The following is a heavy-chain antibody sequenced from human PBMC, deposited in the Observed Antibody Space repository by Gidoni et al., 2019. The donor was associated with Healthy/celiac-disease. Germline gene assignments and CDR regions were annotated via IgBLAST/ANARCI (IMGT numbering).Heavy chain of an antibody. V-gene: IGHV1-69*01. CDR1: GGTFSSYA. D-gene: IGHD3-22*01. CDR2: IIPIFGTA. CDR3: ASKPRESTYYYDSSGYKPRAIYYYYGMDV. Sequence: QVQLVQSGAEVKKPGSSVKVSCKASGGTFSSYAISWVRQAPGQGLEWMGGIIPIFGTANYAQKFQGRVTITADESTSTAYMELSSLRSEDTAVYYCASKPRESTYYYDSSGYKPRAIYYYYGMDVWGQGTTVTVSS. J-gene: IGHJ6*02.